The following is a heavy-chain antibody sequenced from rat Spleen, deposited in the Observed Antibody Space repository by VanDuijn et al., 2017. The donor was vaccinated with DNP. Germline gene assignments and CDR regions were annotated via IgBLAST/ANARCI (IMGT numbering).Heavy chain of an antibody. Sequence: QVQLKESGPGLVQPSQTLSLTCTVSGFSLTNYTVSWVRQFPGKGLEWIAAISSGGTTYYNSALKSRLSISRDTSKSQVFLKMNSVQTEDTAMYFCARSPGYYSAEDWFAYWGQGTLVTVSS. D-gene: IGHD1-1*01. J-gene: IGHJ3*01. CDR1: GFSLTNYT. V-gene: IGHV2-6*01. CDR3: ARSPGYYSAEDWFAY. CDR2: ISSGGTT.